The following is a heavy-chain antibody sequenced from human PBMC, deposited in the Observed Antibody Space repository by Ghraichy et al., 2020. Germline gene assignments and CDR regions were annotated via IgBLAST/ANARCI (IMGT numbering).Heavy chain of an antibody. CDR2: IYYSGST. CDR1: GGSISSYY. D-gene: IGHD3-22*01. Sequence: SETLSLTCTVSGGSISSYYWSWIRQPPGKGLEWIGYIYYSGSTNYNPSLKSRVTISVDTSKNQFSLKLSSVTAADTAVYYCARRRYYDSSGYYRDWYFDLWGRGTLVTVSS. J-gene: IGHJ2*01. CDR3: ARRRYYDSSGYYRDWYFDL. V-gene: IGHV4-59*01.